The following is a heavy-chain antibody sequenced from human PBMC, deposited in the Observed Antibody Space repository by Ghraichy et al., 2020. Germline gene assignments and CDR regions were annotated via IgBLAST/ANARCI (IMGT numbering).Heavy chain of an antibody. V-gene: IGHV3-48*01. D-gene: IGHD5-12*01. CDR2: ISGRSDII. CDR3: ARDPAIRGYAYFDN. J-gene: IGHJ4*02. Sequence: GSLRLSCAASGFTFSSYSMNWVRQAPGKGLEWVAYISGRSDIINYADSVKGRFTISRDNALNSLYLQMTSLRADDTAVYYCARDPAIRGYAYFDNWGQGALVTVSS. CDR1: GFTFSSYS.